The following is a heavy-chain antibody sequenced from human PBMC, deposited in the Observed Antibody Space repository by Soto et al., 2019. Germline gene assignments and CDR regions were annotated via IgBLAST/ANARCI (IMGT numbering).Heavy chain of an antibody. D-gene: IGHD6-19*01. CDR3: AKTPGYSSGWYRFDY. CDR2: ISGSGGST. V-gene: IGHV3-23*01. Sequence: PGGSLRLSCAASGFTFSSYAMSWVRQAPGKGLEWVSAISGSGGSTYYADSVKGRFTISRDNSKNTLYLQMNSLRAEDTAVYYCAKTPGYSSGWYRFDYWGQGTLVTVSS. J-gene: IGHJ4*02. CDR1: GFTFSSYA.